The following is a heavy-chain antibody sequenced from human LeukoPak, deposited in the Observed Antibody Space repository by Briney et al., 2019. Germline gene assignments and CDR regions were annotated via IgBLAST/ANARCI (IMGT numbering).Heavy chain of an antibody. CDR2: IGIDSGNT. CDR1: GFTFSDC. V-gene: IGHV3-48*01. CDR3: ARDYKYAFDN. J-gene: IGHJ4*02. D-gene: IGHD5-24*01. Sequence: GGSLRLSCAASGFTFSDCMNWVRQAPGKGLEWISYIGIDSGNTNYADSVKGRFTISGDKAKNSLYLQMNSLRVEDTAVYYCARDYKYAFDNWGQGTLVTVSS.